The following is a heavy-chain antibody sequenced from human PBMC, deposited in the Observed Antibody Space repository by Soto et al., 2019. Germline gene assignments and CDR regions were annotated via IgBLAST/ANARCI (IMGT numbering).Heavy chain of an antibody. D-gene: IGHD3-10*01. CDR1: GYTLTELS. CDR2: FNPENGET. J-gene: IGHJ4*02. V-gene: IGHV1-24*01. CDR3: ATTGRSVLWVPFDY. Sequence: ASVKVSCKVSGYTLTELSMHWVRQAPGKGLEWMGGFNPENGETIYAQKFQGRVTMTEDTSTDTAYMELSSLRSEDTAVYYCATTGRSVLWVPFDYWGQGTLVTVSS.